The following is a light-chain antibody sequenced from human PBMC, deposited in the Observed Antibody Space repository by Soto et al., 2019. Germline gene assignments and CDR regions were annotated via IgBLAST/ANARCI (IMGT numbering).Light chain of an antibody. CDR1: KLGDKY. CDR2: QDS. V-gene: IGLV3-1*01. CDR3: QAWDSRNVV. Sequence: SYELTQPPSVSVSPGQTASITCSGAKLGDKYACWYQQKPGQSPVLVIYQDSKRPSGIPERFSGSNSGNTATLTISGTQAMDEADYYCQAWDSRNVVFGGGTKLIVL. J-gene: IGLJ2*01.